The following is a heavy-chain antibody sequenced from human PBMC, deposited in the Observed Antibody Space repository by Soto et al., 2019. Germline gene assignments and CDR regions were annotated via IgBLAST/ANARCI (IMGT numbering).Heavy chain of an antibody. CDR2: ISSSSSTI. CDR1: GFTFXSYS. D-gene: IGHD1-1*01. V-gene: IGHV3-48*01. J-gene: IGHJ4*02. Sequence: PGGSLRLSCAASGFTFXSYSMNWVRQAPGKGLEWVSYISSSSSTIYYADSVKGRFTISRDNAKNSLYLQMNSLRAEDTAVYYCARDKGSYNWNDAYYWGQGTLVTVSS. CDR3: ARDKGSYNWNDAYY.